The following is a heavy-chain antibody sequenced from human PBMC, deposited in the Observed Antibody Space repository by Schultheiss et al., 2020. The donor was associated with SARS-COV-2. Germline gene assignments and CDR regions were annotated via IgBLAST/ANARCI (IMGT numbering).Heavy chain of an antibody. Sequence: SQTLSLTCTVSGGSISSGGYYWSWIRQHPGKGLEWIGYIYYSGSTYYNPSLKSRVTISVDTSKNQFPLKLSSVTAADTAVYYCARDAILPGDYVSPGSCYGMDVWGQGTTVTVSS. V-gene: IGHV4-31*03. CDR1: GGSISSGGYY. D-gene: IGHD4-17*01. CDR2: IYYSGST. CDR3: ARDAILPGDYVSPGSCYGMDV. J-gene: IGHJ6*02.